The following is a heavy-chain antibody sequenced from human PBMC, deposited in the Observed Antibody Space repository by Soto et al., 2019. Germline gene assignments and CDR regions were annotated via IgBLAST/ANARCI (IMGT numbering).Heavy chain of an antibody. J-gene: IGHJ4*02. CDR2: IGGSGGTT. CDR1: GFSFYTYA. Sequence: GGSLRLSCAASGFSFYTYAMSWVRQAPGKGLEWVAAIGGSGGTTYYAESVKGRFTISRDNSKDTLYLQMNSLTADDAAVYYCAKDWCATRGYFDSWGPGTLVTVS. D-gene: IGHD2-8*01. CDR3: AKDWCATRGYFDS. V-gene: IGHV3-23*01.